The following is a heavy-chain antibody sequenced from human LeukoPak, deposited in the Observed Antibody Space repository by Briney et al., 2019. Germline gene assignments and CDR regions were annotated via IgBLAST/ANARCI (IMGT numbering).Heavy chain of an antibody. J-gene: IGHJ5*02. Sequence: GASVKLSCKASGYTFTNNFMHWVRQAPGQGLEWIGIINPSGDNTWYAQKFQGRVTMTRDMATSTDYLEVSSLRSEDTAVYYCARDNSLRDTAWWFDPWGQGTLVTVSS. V-gene: IGHV1-46*01. D-gene: IGHD5-24*01. CDR2: INPSGDNT. CDR3: ARDNSLRDTAWWFDP. CDR1: GYTFTNNF.